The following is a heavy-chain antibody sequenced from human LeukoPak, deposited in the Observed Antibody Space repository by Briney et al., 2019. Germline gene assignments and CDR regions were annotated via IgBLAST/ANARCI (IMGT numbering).Heavy chain of an antibody. V-gene: IGHV3-23*01. CDR3: AKGIGTYSSGWYYFDY. CDR2: ISGSGGST. D-gene: IGHD6-19*01. CDR1: GFTFSSYA. Sequence: GGSLRLSCAASGFTFSSYAMSWVRQAPGKGLEWVSAISGSGGSTYYADSVKGRFTISRDNSKNTLYLQKNSLRAEDTAVYYCAKGIGTYSSGWYYFDYWGQGTLVTVSS. J-gene: IGHJ4*01.